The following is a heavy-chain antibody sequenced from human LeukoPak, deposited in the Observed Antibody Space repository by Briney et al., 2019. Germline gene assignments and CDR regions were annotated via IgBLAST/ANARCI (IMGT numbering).Heavy chain of an antibody. V-gene: IGHV1-18*01. D-gene: IGHD4-17*01. CDR1: GYTFTSYG. CDR3: AREFYGYYYYYYMDV. Sequence: ASVKVSCKASGYTFTSYGISWVRQAPGQGLEWMGRISAYNGNTNYAQKLQGRVTMTTDTSTSTAYMELRSLRSDDTAVYYCAREFYGYYYYYYMDVWGKGTTVTVSS. CDR2: ISAYNGNT. J-gene: IGHJ6*03.